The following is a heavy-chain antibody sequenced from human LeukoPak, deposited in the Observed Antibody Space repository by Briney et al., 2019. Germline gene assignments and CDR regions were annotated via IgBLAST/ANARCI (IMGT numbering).Heavy chain of an antibody. Sequence: GASVKVSCKASGYTFTSNAMNWVRQAPGQGLEWMGIINTGGGSTSYAQKFQGRVTMTRDTSTSTVYMELSSLRSEDTAVYYCARAIAAAADYWGQGTLVTVSS. CDR3: ARAIAAAADY. D-gene: IGHD6-13*01. V-gene: IGHV1-46*01. CDR2: INTGGGST. J-gene: IGHJ4*02. CDR1: GYTFTSNA.